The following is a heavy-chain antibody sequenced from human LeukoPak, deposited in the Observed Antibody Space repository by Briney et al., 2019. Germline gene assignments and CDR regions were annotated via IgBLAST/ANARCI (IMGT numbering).Heavy chain of an antibody. D-gene: IGHD2-15*01. J-gene: IGHJ5*02. Sequence: VASVKVSCKASGYTFTSYGITWVRQAPGHGLEWMGWISPYNGNTNYAQNLQGRVTMTTDTSTSTAYMELRSLQSDDTAAYYCARSGTAYCNGGSCYGSKFDPWGQGTLVTVSS. CDR3: ARSGTAYCNGGSCYGSKFDP. V-gene: IGHV1-18*01. CDR2: ISPYNGNT. CDR1: GYTFTSYG.